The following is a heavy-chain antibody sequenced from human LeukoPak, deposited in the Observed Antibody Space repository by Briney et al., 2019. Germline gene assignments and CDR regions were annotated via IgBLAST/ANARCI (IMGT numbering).Heavy chain of an antibody. CDR2: IYPGDSGT. CDR1: GYSFTSYW. V-gene: IGHV5-51*01. Sequence: GESLKISCQGSGYSFTSYWIGWARQLPGKGLEWMGIIYPGDSGTRYSPSFQGQVTISADKSSSTAYLQWSSLKASDTAMYYCARYYYDSSGYSYNWFDPWGQGTLVTVSS. CDR3: ARYYYDSSGYSYNWFDP. J-gene: IGHJ5*02. D-gene: IGHD3-22*01.